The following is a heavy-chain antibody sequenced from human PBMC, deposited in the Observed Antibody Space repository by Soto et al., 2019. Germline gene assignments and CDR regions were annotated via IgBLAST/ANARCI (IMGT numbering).Heavy chain of an antibody. CDR1: GYSFASQR. J-gene: IGHJ4*02. CDR2: IDLSESYT. CDR3: ATQGLTTYYFGY. Sequence: GESLKISCKVSGYSFASQRISWVRQVPGKGQEWMGRIDLSESYTTYNPSFQGHVTFSADKSITTAYLQWRSLEASDTAIYYCATQGLTTYYFGYWGQGTLVTVSS. V-gene: IGHV5-10-1*01.